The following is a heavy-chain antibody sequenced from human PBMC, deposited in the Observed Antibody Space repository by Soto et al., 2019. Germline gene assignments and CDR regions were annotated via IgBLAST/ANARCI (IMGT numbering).Heavy chain of an antibody. Sequence: PSETLSLTCTVSGGSVSSGSYYWSWIRQPPGKGLEWIGYIYYSGSTNYNPSLKSQVTISVDTSKNQFSLKLSSVTAADTAVYYCARDEGGSYNYYYYYGMYVWGQGTTVTVSS. CDR3: ARDEGGSYNYYYYYGMYV. CDR2: IYYSGST. V-gene: IGHV4-61*01. CDR1: GGSVSSGSYY. D-gene: IGHD1-26*01. J-gene: IGHJ6*02.